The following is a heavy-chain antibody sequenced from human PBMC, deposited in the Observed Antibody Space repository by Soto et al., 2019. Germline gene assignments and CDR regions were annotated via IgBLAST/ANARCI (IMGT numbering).Heavy chain of an antibody. CDR3: AREGLGSSALY. Sequence: PSETLSLTCTVSGGSVSSASYYWSWIRQPPGKGLEWIGYMYSNGITNYNPSLKSRVTISVDTSKNQFSLKLTSVTAADTAVYYCAREGLGSSALYWGQGTLVPVSS. D-gene: IGHD3-10*01. V-gene: IGHV4-61*01. J-gene: IGHJ4*02. CDR2: MYSNGIT. CDR1: GGSVSSASYY.